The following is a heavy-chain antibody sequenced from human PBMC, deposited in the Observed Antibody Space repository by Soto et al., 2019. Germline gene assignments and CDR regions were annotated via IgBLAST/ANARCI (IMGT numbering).Heavy chain of an antibody. CDR2: ISYDGSNK. Sequence: GGSLRLSCAASGFTFSSYAMHWVRQAPGKGLEWVAVISYDGSNKYYADSVKGRFTISRDNSKNTLYLQMNSLRAEDTAVYYCARDTVEQWLVYYYYYYGMDVWGQGTTVTVSS. CDR3: ARDTVEQWLVYYYYYYGMDV. D-gene: IGHD6-19*01. J-gene: IGHJ6*02. V-gene: IGHV3-30-3*01. CDR1: GFTFSSYA.